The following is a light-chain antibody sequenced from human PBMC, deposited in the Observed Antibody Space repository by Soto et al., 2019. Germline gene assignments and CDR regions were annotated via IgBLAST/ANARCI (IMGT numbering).Light chain of an antibody. CDR1: SSNIGSNT. V-gene: IGLV1-44*01. Sequence: QSVLTQPPSASGTPGQRVSISCSGSSSNIGSNTVRWYQHLPGTAPRLLIYNNIPRPSGVPDRFSGSKSGTSASLAISGLQSEDEADYYCAVWEDSLDGHAVFGGGTKLTVL. CDR3: AVWEDSLDGHAV. CDR2: NNI. J-gene: IGLJ7*01.